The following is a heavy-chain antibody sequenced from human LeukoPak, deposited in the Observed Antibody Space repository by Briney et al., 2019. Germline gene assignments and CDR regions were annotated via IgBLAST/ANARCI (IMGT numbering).Heavy chain of an antibody. J-gene: IGHJ5*02. V-gene: IGHV3-33*01. CDR3: ARDLPEWSNWFDP. CDR2: IWYDGSNK. Sequence: PGGSLRLSCAASGFTLSSYGMHWVRQAPGTGLEWVAVIWYDGSNKYYADSVKGRFTISRDNSKNTLYLQMNSLRAEDTAVYYCARDLPEWSNWFDPWGQGTLVTVSS. CDR1: GFTLSSYG. D-gene: IGHD3-3*01.